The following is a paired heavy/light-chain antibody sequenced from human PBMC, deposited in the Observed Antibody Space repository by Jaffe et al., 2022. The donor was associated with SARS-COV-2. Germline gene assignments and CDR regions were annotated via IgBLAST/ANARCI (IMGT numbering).Light chain of an antibody. CDR2: AAS. V-gene: IGKV1-39*01. CDR3: QQSYSTPFT. CDR1: QSISNF. J-gene: IGKJ3*01. Sequence: DIQMTQSPASLSASVGDRVSITCRSSQSISNFLNWFQQKPGKAPKLLIYAASTLQSGVPSRFSGSESGTDFTLTISSLQPEDFATYYCQQSYSTPFTFGPGTTVDIK.
Heavy chain of an antibody. CDR3: VRGCSSSSCHPFDY. CDR2: INNDDGST. CDR1: GFTFSNYW. J-gene: IGHJ4*02. V-gene: IGHV3-74*01. D-gene: IGHD2-2*01. Sequence: EVQLVESGGGLVQPGRSLRLSCAASGFTFSNYWMHWVRQAPGKGLVWVSRINNDDGSTTYADSVKGRFTISRDNAKNTLYLQMNSLGAEDTAIYYCVRGCSSSSCHPFDYWGQGTLVTVSS.